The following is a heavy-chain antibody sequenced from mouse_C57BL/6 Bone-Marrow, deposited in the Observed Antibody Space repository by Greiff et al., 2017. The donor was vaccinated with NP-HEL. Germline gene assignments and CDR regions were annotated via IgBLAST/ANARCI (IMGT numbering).Heavy chain of an antibody. J-gene: IGHJ4*01. V-gene: IGHV1-52*01. D-gene: IGHD2-1*01. CDR2: IDPSDSET. CDR1: GYTFTSYW. Sequence: QVQLQQPGAELVRPGSSVKLSCKASGYTFTSYWMHWVKQRPIQGLEWIGNIDPSDSETHYNQKFKDKATLTVDKSSSTAYMQLSSLTSEDSAVYYCAREIYYGIYYAMDYWGQGTSVTVSS. CDR3: AREIYYGIYYAMDY.